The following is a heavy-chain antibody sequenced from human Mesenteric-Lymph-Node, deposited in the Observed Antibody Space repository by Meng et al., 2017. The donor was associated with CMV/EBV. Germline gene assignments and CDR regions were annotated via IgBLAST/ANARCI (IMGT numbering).Heavy chain of an antibody. CDR3: AKGGFWSGYSSGIREYY. Sequence: GGSLRLSCAASGFTFSSYSMNWVRQAPGKGLEWVAFIRYDGSNKYYADSVKGRFTISRDNSKNTLYLQMNSLRAEDTAVYYCAKGGFWSGYSSGIREYYWGQGTLVTVSS. V-gene: IGHV3-30*02. CDR2: IRYDGSNK. D-gene: IGHD3-3*01. CDR1: GFTFSSYS. J-gene: IGHJ4*02.